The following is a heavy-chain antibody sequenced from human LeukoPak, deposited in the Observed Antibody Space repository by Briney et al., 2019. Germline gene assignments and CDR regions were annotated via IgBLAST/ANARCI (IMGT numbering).Heavy chain of an antibody. CDR1: GFTFSDYA. J-gene: IGHJ3*01. D-gene: IGHD3-3*01. CDR2: ISYGGTNK. V-gene: IGHV3-30-3*01. Sequence: PRGSLRLSCAASGFTFSDYAMHWVRQAPGKGLEWVAVISYGGTNKYYADSVKGRFTISRDNSKNTLFLQMNSLRAEDTAVYYCARDRSGYANDAFDFWGQGTMVTVSS. CDR3: ARDRSGYANDAFDF.